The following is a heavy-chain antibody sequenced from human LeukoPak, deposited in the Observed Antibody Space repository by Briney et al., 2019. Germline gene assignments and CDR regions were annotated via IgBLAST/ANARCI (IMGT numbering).Heavy chain of an antibody. D-gene: IGHD6-19*01. CDR1: GGSISSYY. Sequence: SETLSLTCTVSGGSISSYYWSWIRQPPGKGLEWIGSIYYSGSTYYNPSLKSRVTISVDTSKNQFSLKLSSVTAADTAVYYCARQRHVRSIAVAGPPDYWGQGTLVTVSS. CDR3: ARQRHVRSIAVAGPPDY. J-gene: IGHJ4*02. CDR2: IYYSGST. V-gene: IGHV4-59*05.